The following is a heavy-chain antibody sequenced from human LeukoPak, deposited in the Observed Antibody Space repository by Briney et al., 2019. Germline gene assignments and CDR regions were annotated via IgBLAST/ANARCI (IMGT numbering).Heavy chain of an antibody. Sequence: ASVKVSCKASGGTFSSYAISWVRQAPGQGLEWMGRIIPILGIANYAQKFQGRVTITADKSTSTAYMELSSLRSEDTAVYYCANVLDYYDSSGYYYTFDYWGQGTLVTVSS. D-gene: IGHD3-22*01. V-gene: IGHV1-69*04. CDR3: ANVLDYYDSSGYYYTFDY. CDR2: IIPILGIA. J-gene: IGHJ4*02. CDR1: GGTFSSYA.